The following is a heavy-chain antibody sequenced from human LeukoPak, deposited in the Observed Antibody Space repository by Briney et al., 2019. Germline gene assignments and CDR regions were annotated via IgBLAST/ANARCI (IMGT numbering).Heavy chain of an antibody. CDR1: GYTFTDYY. D-gene: IGHD3-10*01. Sequence: ASVKVSCKASGYTFTDYYMHWVRQAPGQGLEWMGIINPSGGSATYAQKFQGRVTMTRDTSTSTVYMELSSLRSDDTAVYYCARGLGSGSYYGSWGQGTLVTVSS. CDR3: ARGLGSGSYYGS. V-gene: IGHV1-46*01. J-gene: IGHJ5*02. CDR2: INPSGGSA.